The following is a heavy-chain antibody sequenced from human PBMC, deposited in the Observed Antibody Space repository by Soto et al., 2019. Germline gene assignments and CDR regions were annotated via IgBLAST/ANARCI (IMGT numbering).Heavy chain of an antibody. CDR3: ASKFGELLADAFDI. D-gene: IGHD3-10*01. J-gene: IGHJ3*02. Sequence: QVHLQESGPGLVKPSGTLSLTCTVSNASISSRKWWTWVRQTPGKGLELIGEIYHSGSINHNPSRKSRVTMSVDKAKNQFSLKMTSVTAADTGVYYCASKFGELLADAFDIWGQGTVVTVSS. V-gene: IGHV4-4*02. CDR2: IYHSGSI. CDR1: NASISSRKW.